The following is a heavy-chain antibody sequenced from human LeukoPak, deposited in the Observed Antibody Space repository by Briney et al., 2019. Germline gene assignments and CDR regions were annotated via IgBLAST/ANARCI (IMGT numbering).Heavy chain of an antibody. J-gene: IGHJ6*03. CDR3: AIYGDYPGDYYYYMDV. D-gene: IGHD4-17*01. CDR1: GYAFTSYG. Sequence: ASVKVSCKASGYAFTSYGISWVRQAPGQGLEWMGIINPSGGSTSYAQKFQGRVTMTRDMSTSTVYMELSSLRSEDTAVYYCAIYGDYPGDYYYYMDVWGKGTTVTVSS. V-gene: IGHV1-46*03. CDR2: INPSGGST.